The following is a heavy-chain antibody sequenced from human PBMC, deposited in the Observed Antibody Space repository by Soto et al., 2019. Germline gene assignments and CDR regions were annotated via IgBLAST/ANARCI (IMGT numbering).Heavy chain of an antibody. J-gene: IGHJ6*02. V-gene: IGHV3-74*01. CDR3: ARGILNYYGTDV. CDR2: IKFDGSST. CDR1: GFTFSSYW. D-gene: IGHD5-18*01. Sequence: EVQLVESGGGLVQPGGSLRLSCAASGFTFSSYWMHWVRQAPGKGLVWVSRIKFDGSSTNYADSVRGRFTISRDNAKNTVYFQRNSLRDEDTSVYYGARGILNYYGTDVWGQGTTVSVSS.